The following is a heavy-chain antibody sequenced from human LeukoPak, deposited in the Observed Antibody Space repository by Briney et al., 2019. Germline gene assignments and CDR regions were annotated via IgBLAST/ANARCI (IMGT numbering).Heavy chain of an antibody. J-gene: IGHJ6*02. V-gene: IGHV4-59*08. CDR3: ARLSREIYYYRGMDV. CDR2: IYYSGST. Sequence: SETLSLTCTVSGGSISSYYWSWIRQPPGKGLEWIGYIYYSGSTNYNPSLKSRVTISVDTSKNQFSLKLSSVTAADTAVYYCARLSREIYYYRGMDVWGQGTTVTVSS. CDR1: GGSISSYY.